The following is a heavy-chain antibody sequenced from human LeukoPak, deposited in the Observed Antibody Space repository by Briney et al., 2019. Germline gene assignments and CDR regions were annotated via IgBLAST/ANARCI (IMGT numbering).Heavy chain of an antibody. D-gene: IGHD3-9*01. Sequence: GASVKVSRKASGGTFSSYAISWVRQAPGQGLEWMGGIIPIFGTANYAQKFQGRVTITTDESTSTAYMELSSLRSEDTAVYYCARDLSHRTYYDILTGYYDTYYFDYWGQGTLVTVSS. V-gene: IGHV1-69*05. J-gene: IGHJ4*02. CDR1: GGTFSSYA. CDR2: IIPIFGTA. CDR3: ARDLSHRTYYDILTGYYDTYYFDY.